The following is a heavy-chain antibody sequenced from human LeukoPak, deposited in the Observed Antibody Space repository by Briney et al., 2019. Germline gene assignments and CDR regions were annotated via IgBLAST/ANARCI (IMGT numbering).Heavy chain of an antibody. CDR2: ISSSSSYI. J-gene: IGHJ4*02. V-gene: IGHV3-21*01. CDR1: GSTFSSYS. Sequence: PGGSLRLSCAASGSTFSSYSMNWVRQAPGKGLEWVSSISSSSSYIYYADSVKGRFTISRDNAENSLYLQMSNLRAEDTAVYYCAREESFYFDFWDQGALVTVSS. CDR3: AREESFYFDF.